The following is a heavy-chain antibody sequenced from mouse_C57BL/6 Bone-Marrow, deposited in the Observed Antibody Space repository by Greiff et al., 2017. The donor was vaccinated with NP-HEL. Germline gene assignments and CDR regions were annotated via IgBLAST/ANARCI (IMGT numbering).Heavy chain of an antibody. CDR1: GFTFSDFY. V-gene: IGHV7-1*01. CDR3: LGSLYAMDY. Sequence: DVKLVESGGGLVQSGRSLRLSCATSGFTFSDFYMEWVRQAPGKGLEWIAASRNKANDYTTEYSASVKGRFIVSRDTSQSILYLQMNALRAEDTAIYYCLGSLYAMDYWGQGTSVTVSS. J-gene: IGHJ4*01. CDR2: SRNKANDYTT. D-gene: IGHD2-14*01.